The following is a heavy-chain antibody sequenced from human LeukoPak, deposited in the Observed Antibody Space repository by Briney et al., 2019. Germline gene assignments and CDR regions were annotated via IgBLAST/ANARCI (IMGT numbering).Heavy chain of an antibody. J-gene: IGHJ4*02. CDR1: GFTFSSYA. D-gene: IGHD2/OR15-2a*01. Sequence: PGGSLRLSCAGSGFTFSSYAMSWVRQAPGKGLEWVSAISGSGGSTCYADSVKGRFTISRDNSKNTLYLQMNSLRAEDTAVYYCARGPPCREYCSLEFYFDYWGQGTLVTVSS. V-gene: IGHV3-23*01. CDR3: ARGPPCREYCSLEFYFDY. CDR2: ISGSGGST.